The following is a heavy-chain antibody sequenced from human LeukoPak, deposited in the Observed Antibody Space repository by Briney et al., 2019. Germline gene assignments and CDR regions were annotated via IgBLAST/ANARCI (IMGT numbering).Heavy chain of an antibody. V-gene: IGHV1-69*06. CDR3: AREDHLNTIFSY. J-gene: IGHJ4*02. CDR1: GGTFSSYA. Sequence: SVKVSCKASGGTFSSYAISWVRQAPGQGLEWMGGIIPIFGTANYAQKFQGRVTITADKSTSTAYMELSSLRSEDTAVYYCAREDHLNTIFSYWGQGTLVTVSS. CDR2: IIPIFGTA. D-gene: IGHD3-9*01.